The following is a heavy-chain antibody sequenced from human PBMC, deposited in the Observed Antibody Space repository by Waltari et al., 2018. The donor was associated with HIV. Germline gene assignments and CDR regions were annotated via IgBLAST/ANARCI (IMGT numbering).Heavy chain of an antibody. CDR2: VYTSGNT. D-gene: IGHD3-10*01. CDR1: GVSSTSGSYD. Sequence: QVQLQESGPGLVRPSQTLSLTGTVAGVSSTSGSYDGSWIRQPAGKELEWIGRVYTSGNTDYNPSLRSRVTLSVDTSNNQFSLKLSSLTAADTAVYYCARALDYYESGSFPWWFFDLWGRGTLVTVSS. V-gene: IGHV4-61*02. CDR3: ARALDYYESGSFPWWFFDL. J-gene: IGHJ2*01.